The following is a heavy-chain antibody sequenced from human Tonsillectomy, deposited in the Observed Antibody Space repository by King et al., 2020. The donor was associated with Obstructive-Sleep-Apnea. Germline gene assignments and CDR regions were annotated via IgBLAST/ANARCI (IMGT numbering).Heavy chain of an antibody. D-gene: IGHD1-26*01. CDR2: IYYSGST. V-gene: IGHV4-39*07. Sequence: QLQESGPGLVKPSETLSLTCTVSGGSISSSSYYWGWIRQPPGKGLECIGSIYYSGSTYYNPSLKSRVTISVDTSKNQFSLKLSSVTAADTAVYYCARDLVVGATAWGQGTLVTVSS. CDR1: GGSISSSSYY. J-gene: IGHJ5*02. CDR3: ARDLVVGATA.